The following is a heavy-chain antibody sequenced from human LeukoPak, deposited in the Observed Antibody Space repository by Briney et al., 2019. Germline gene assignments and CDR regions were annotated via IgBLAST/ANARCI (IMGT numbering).Heavy chain of an antibody. D-gene: IGHD3-9*01. CDR3: AKRYFDWLNFDY. Sequence: PGRSLRLSCAASGFTFSSYGMHWVRQAPGKGLEWLAVISYDGSNKYYADSVKGRFTISRDNSKNTLYLQMNSLRAEDTAVYYCAKRYFDWLNFDYWGQGTLVTVSS. V-gene: IGHV3-30*18. J-gene: IGHJ4*02. CDR2: ISYDGSNK. CDR1: GFTFSSYG.